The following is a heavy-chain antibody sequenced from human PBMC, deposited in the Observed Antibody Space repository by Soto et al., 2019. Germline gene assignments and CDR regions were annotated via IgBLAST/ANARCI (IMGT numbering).Heavy chain of an antibody. V-gene: IGHV4-39*01. CDR2: IYYSGNT. J-gene: IGHJ3*02. CDR3: ARNVVVPAPAAFDI. Sequence: SGTLSLTCPVPGGSISSSSYYWGWIRQPPGKGLEWIGSIYYSGNTYYNPSLKSRVTISVDTSKNQFSLKLSSVTAADTAVYYCARNVVVPAPAAFDIWGQGTMVTVSS. D-gene: IGHD2-2*01. CDR1: GGSISSSSYY.